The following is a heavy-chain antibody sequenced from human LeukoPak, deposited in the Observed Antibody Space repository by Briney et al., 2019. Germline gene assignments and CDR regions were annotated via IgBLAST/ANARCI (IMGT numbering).Heavy chain of an antibody. J-gene: IGHJ4*02. CDR3: ARVSDYYDSSGYSY. CDR2: IYYSGST. Sequence: SETLSLTCTVSGGSISSYYWSWIRQPPGKGLEWIGSIYYSGSTYYNPSLKSRVTISVDTSKNQFSLKLSSVTAADTAVYYCARVSDYYDSSGYSYWGQGTLVTVSS. CDR1: GGSISSYY. V-gene: IGHV4-59*12. D-gene: IGHD3-22*01.